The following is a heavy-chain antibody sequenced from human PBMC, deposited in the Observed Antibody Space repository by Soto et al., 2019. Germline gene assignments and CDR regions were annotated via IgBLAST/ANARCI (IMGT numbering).Heavy chain of an antibody. CDR2: ISGSGGST. CDR3: AKDLDYVDYVPYYYYHMDV. Sequence: EVQLLESGGGLVQPGGSLRLSCAASGFTFSSYAMSWVRQAPGKGLEWVSAISGSGGSTYYADSVKGRFTISRDNSKNTLYLQMNSLRAEDTAVYYCAKDLDYVDYVPYYYYHMDVWGKGTTVTVSS. CDR1: GFTFSSYA. D-gene: IGHD4-17*01. J-gene: IGHJ6*03. V-gene: IGHV3-23*01.